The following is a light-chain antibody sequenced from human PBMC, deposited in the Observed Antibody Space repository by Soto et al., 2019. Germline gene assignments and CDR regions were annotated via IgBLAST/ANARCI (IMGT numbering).Light chain of an antibody. J-gene: IGLJ1*01. CDR1: KIGSKI. V-gene: IGLV3-21*02. Sequence: SYELTQPPSVSVAPGQTAKVTCGGDKIGSKIVHWSKQRPGQAPMAVVFDATDRPSGIPDRISASRSGDTATLTISRVDAGDEADYYCQVWASTAEFFVFGSGTKLTVL. CDR2: DAT. CDR3: QVWASTAEFFV.